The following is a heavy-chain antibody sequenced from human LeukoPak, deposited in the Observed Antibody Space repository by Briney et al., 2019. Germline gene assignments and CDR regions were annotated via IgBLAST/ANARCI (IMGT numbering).Heavy chain of an antibody. J-gene: IGHJ3*02. V-gene: IGHV3-21*04. CDR2: ISSSSSNK. CDR1: GFPFSRYS. CDR3: AKTLFPQQLILVYDI. D-gene: IGHD6-13*01. Sequence: GGSLRLSCAASGFPFSRYSMNWVRQAPGEGPEWVSSISSSSSNKDYVDSVKGRFTVSRDNAKNSLYLQMDSLRAEDTAVYYCAKTLFPQQLILVYDIWGRGTMVTVSS.